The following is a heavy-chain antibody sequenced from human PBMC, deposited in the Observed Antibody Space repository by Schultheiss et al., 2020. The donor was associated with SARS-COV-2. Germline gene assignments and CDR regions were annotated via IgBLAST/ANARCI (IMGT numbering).Heavy chain of an antibody. J-gene: IGHJ4*02. CDR2: TYYRSKWSS. Sequence: SQTLSLTCVISGDSVSSRSVAWNWIRQSPSRGLEWLGRTYYRSKWSSDYAPSVKTRVTINTDTSSNQFSLQLSSVTAADTAVYYCARDSYGYDYWGQGTLVTV. CDR1: GDSVSSRSVA. V-gene: IGHV6-1*01. CDR3: ARDSYGYDY. D-gene: IGHD5-18*01.